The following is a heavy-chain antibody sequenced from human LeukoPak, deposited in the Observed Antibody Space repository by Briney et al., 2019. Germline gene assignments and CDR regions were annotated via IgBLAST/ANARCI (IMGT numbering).Heavy chain of an antibody. CDR3: RGYDSSGSWLFDY. CDR2: IYSSGRT. V-gene: IGHV4-39*01. D-gene: IGHD3-22*01. CDR1: GGSVSSSSYY. Sequence: SETLSLTCTVSGGSVSSSSYYWSCTRQPPGKGREGIGSIYSSGRTYYNPSLKSRVTMSEDTSNTQFSLKMSSVAAADTVLYYWRGYDSSGSWLFDYWGQGTRVAVSS. J-gene: IGHJ4*02.